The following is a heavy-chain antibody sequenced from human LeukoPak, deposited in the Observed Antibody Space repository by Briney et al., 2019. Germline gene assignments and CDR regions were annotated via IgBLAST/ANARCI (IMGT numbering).Heavy chain of an antibody. CDR3: ARGLYSNSWYRLGY. CDR2: IRSKANSYAT. V-gene: IGHV3-73*01. J-gene: IGHJ4*02. Sequence: GGSLRLSCAASGFTFSGSAMHWVRQASGKGLEWVGRIRSKANSYATAYAASVKGRFTISRDNTKNSLYLQMNSLRAEDTALYYCARGLYSNSWYRLGYWGQGTLVAVSS. CDR1: GFTFSGSA. D-gene: IGHD6-13*01.